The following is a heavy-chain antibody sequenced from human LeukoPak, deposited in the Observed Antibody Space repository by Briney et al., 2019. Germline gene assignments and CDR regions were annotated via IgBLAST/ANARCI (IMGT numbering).Heavy chain of an antibody. Sequence: PSETLSLTCTVSGGSISSYYWSWIRQPPGKGLEWIGEINHSGSTNYNPSLKSRVTISVDTSKNQFSLRLSSVTAADTAVYYCARAMGYYYYGMDVWGQGTTVTVSS. CDR2: INHSGST. D-gene: IGHD3-16*01. CDR1: GGSISSYY. CDR3: ARAMGYYYYGMDV. J-gene: IGHJ6*02. V-gene: IGHV4-34*01.